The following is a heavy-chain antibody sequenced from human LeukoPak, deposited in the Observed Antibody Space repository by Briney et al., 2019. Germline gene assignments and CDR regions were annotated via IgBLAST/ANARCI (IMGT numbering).Heavy chain of an antibody. Sequence: SETLSLTCAVYGGSFSGYYWSWIRQPPGKGLEWIGEINHSGSTNYNPSLKSRVTMSVDTSKNQFSLKLSSVTAADTAVYYCARLGAAESGYCSSTSCPLYMDVWGKGTTVTVSS. D-gene: IGHD2-2*03. CDR2: INHSGST. V-gene: IGHV4-34*01. J-gene: IGHJ6*03. CDR3: ARLGAAESGYCSSTSCPLYMDV. CDR1: GGSFSGYY.